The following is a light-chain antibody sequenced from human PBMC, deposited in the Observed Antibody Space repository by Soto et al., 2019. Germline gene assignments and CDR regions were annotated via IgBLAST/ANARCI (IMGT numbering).Light chain of an antibody. J-gene: IGLJ3*02. V-gene: IGLV1-44*01. CDR2: KSN. CDR3: AAWDDSLNGRV. Sequence: QSVLTQPPSASATPGQRFTSSCSGSSSNIGSNTVNWYQQLPGTAPKLLMYKSNQRPSGVPDRFSGSKSGTSASLAISGLQSEDEADYYGAAWDDSLNGRVFGGGTQLTVL. CDR1: SSNIGSNT.